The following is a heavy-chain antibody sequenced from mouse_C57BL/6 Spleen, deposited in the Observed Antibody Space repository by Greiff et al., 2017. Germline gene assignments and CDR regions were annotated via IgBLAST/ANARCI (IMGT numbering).Heavy chain of an antibody. CDR3: ASGSTTVVVPLFDY. Sequence: QVQLQQSGAELARPGASVKLSCKASGYTFTSYGISWVKQRTGQGLEWIGEIYPRSGNTYYNEKFKGKATLTADKSSSTAYMELRSLTSEDSAVYVCASGSTTVVVPLFDYWGQGTTLTVSS. V-gene: IGHV1-81*01. CDR1: GYTFTSYG. J-gene: IGHJ2*01. D-gene: IGHD1-1*01. CDR2: IYPRSGNT.